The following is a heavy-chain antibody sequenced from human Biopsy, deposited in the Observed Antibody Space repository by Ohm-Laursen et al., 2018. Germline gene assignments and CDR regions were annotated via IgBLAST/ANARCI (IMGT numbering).Heavy chain of an antibody. J-gene: IGHJ3*01. CDR3: ARLYRLDDYWNDDPPDAFDV. D-gene: IGHD3-3*01. CDR1: GGSLSSYY. CDR2: ISNRGST. V-gene: IGHV4-59*01. Sequence: TLSLTCTVSGGSLSSYYWSWIRQSPGKGLEWIGYISNRGSTNYNPSLRGRVTISVDTSKNQFSLKLSSVTAADTAVFFCARLYRLDDYWNDDPPDAFDVWGQGTRVTVSS.